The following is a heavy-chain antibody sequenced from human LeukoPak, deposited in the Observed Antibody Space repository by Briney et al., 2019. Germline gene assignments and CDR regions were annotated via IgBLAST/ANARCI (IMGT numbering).Heavy chain of an antibody. V-gene: IGHV3-15*01. J-gene: IGHJ4*02. D-gene: IGHD3-16*01. CDR1: GFTFSNAW. Sequence: KSGGSLRLSCAASGFTFSNAWMSWVRQAPGKGLEWVGRIKSKTDGSTTDYAAPGKARVTTAKDDSKNTLYLQMNSLKTEDTAAYYCTTGLGELGSLYFDYWGQGTLVRVSS. CDR3: TTGLGELGSLYFDY. CDR2: IKSKTDGSTT.